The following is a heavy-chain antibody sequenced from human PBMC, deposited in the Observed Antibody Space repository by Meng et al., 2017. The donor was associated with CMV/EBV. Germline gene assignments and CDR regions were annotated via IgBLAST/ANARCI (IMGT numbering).Heavy chain of an antibody. CDR3: ARMPRDGYNYIDY. CDR2: IIPIFGTA. CDR1: GGTFSSYA. Sequence: RLVQSGGEVKKPGSSVNGSCKASGGTFSSYAISWVRQAPGQGLEWMGGIIPIFGTANYAQKFQGRVTITADESTSTAYMELSSLRSEDTAVYYCARMPRDGYNYIDYWGQGTLVTVSS. D-gene: IGHD5-24*01. V-gene: IGHV1-69*01. J-gene: IGHJ4*02.